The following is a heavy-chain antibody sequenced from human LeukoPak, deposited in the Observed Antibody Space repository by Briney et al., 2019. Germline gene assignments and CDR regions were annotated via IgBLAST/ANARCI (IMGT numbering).Heavy chain of an antibody. V-gene: IGHV1-69*06. Sequence: GASVKVSCKASGGTFSSYAISWVRQAPGQGLEWMGGIIPIFGTANYAQKFQGRVTITADKSTSTAYMELSSLRSEDTAVYYCARGVGSSWPYYYYYMDVWGKGTTVTVSS. CDR2: IIPIFGTA. D-gene: IGHD6-13*01. CDR1: GGTFSSYA. CDR3: ARGVGSSWPYYYYYMDV. J-gene: IGHJ6*03.